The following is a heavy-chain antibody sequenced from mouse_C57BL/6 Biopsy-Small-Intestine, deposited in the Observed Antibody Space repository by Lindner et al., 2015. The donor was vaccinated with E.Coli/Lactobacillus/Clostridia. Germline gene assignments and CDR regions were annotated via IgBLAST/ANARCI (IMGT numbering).Heavy chain of an antibody. V-gene: IGHV1-81*01. Sequence: VQLQESGVELARPGASVKLSCKASGYTFTTFGISWVKQRPGQGLELIGEIYPGSGNSYYNEKFKGKATLTADKSSSTAYMDLRSLTSEDSAVYFCARPLKLTGTVWYFDVWGSGTTVTVSS. CDR1: GYTFTTFG. CDR2: IYPGSGNS. CDR3: ARPLKLTGTVWYFDV. D-gene: IGHD4-1*01. J-gene: IGHJ1*01.